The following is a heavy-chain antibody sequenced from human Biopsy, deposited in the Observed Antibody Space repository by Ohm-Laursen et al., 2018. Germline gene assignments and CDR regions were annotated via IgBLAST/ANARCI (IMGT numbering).Heavy chain of an antibody. V-gene: IGHV4-39*01. CDR1: GGSISDRTYH. CDR3: ARQVDFWSGYVDY. CDR2: IYYSGNT. D-gene: IGHD3-3*01. Sequence: TLSLTCTVSGGSISDRTYHWGWIRQSPGKGLEWIGNIYYSGNTDYSPSLKSRVTISVDTSNNQFSLKLRSVTAADTAVYYCARQVDFWSGYVDYWGQGALVAVSS. J-gene: IGHJ4*02.